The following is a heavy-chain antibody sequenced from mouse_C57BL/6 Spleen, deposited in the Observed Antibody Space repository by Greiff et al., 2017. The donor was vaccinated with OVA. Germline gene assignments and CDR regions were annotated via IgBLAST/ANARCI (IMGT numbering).Heavy chain of an antibody. CDR3: ARGGQGIAMDY. V-gene: IGHV3-1*01. D-gene: IGHD3-3*01. Sequence: ESGPGMVKPSQSLSLTCTVTGYSITSGYDWHWIRHFPGNNLEWMGYISYSGSTNYNPSLQSRISITHDTSKNHFFLKLNSVTTEDTATYYCARGGQGIAMDYWGQGTSVTVSS. J-gene: IGHJ4*01. CDR2: ISYSGST. CDR1: GYSITSGYD.